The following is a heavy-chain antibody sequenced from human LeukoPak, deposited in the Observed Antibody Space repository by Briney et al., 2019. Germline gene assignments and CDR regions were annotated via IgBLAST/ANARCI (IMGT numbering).Heavy chain of an antibody. D-gene: IGHD6-19*01. V-gene: IGHV3-23*01. CDR3: ARDIAVAVKDAFDI. Sequence: GGSLRLSCAVSGFTLTNHGVSWVRQAPGKGLEWVSIITGTGGRYYGDSVKGRFILSRDNSKNTVYMQMSSLRAEDTAVYYCARDIAVAVKDAFDIWGQGTMVTVSS. CDR1: GFTLTNHG. J-gene: IGHJ3*02. CDR2: ITGTGGR.